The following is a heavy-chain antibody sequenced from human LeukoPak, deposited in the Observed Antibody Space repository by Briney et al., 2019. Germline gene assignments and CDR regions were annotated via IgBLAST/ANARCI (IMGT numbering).Heavy chain of an antibody. V-gene: IGHV3-23*01. D-gene: IGHD3-10*01. J-gene: IGHJ4*02. Sequence: GGSLRLFCTASGRSLNSYAMSWVRQAPGKGLEWVSAISDGGSSTYYADSVKGRFTISRDNSKHTLYLQMNSLRAEDTAVYYCAKDSGVTYYYGSGSATYFEHWGQGSLVTVSS. CDR2: ISDGGSST. CDR3: AKDSGVTYYYGSGSATYFEH. CDR1: GRSLNSYA.